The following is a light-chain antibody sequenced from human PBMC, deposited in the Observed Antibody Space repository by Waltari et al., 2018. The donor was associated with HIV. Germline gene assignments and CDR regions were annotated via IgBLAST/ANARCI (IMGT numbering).Light chain of an antibody. CDR2: EVS. V-gene: IGLV2-23*02. Sequence: QSAPTQPASESGSLGQSITISCPGPSSDVGSYNPVSWYQQHPAKAPKLMIYEVSKRPSGVSNRFSGSKSGNTASLTISGLQAEDGADYYCCSYAGSGDVFGTGTKVTVL. CDR1: SSDVGSYNP. J-gene: IGLJ1*01. CDR3: CSYAGSGDV.